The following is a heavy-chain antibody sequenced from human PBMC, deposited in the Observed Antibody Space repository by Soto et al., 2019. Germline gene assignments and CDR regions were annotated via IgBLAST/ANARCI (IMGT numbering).Heavy chain of an antibody. CDR1: GFTFSSNY. CDR3: ARMSSTSSPSSYYYYYYMDV. CDR2: IYSGGST. J-gene: IGHJ6*03. V-gene: IGHV3-66*01. D-gene: IGHD2-2*01. Sequence: GGSLRLSCAASGFTFSSNYMSWVRQAPGKGLEWVSVIYSGGSTYYADSGKGRFDISSDNSKNTLYLQMNNLRAEDTAVYYCARMSSTSSPSSYYYYYYMDVWGKGTTVTVSS.